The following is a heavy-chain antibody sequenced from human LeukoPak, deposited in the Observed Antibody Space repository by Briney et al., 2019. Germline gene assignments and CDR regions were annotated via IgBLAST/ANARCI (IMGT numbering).Heavy chain of an antibody. V-gene: IGHV3-7*03. CDR2: IKHDGSEK. D-gene: IGHD3-22*01. Sequence: GGSLRLSCAASGFTFSRHWMTWGRQAPGKGLEWVAYIKHDGSEKNYVDSVKGRFTISRDNAKNSLYLQMNSLRAEDTAVYYCATPLDYYDRSDSHQGGDWGQGTLVTVSS. CDR3: ATPLDYYDRSDSHQGGD. CDR1: GFTFSRHW. J-gene: IGHJ4*02.